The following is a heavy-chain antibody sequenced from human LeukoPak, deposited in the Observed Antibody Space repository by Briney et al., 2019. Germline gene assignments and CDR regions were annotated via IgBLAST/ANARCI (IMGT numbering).Heavy chain of an antibody. CDR2: ISSSSSYI. D-gene: IGHD3-10*01. V-gene: IGHV3-21*06. J-gene: IGHJ4*02. CDR3: ARGPMVRTNLFDY. Sequence: GGSLRLSCAASGFTFSGSALHWVRQASGKGLEWVSSISSSSSYIYYADSVKGRFTISRDNAKNSLYLQMNSLRAEDTAVYYCARGPMVRTNLFDYWGQGTLVTVSS. CDR1: GFTFSGSA.